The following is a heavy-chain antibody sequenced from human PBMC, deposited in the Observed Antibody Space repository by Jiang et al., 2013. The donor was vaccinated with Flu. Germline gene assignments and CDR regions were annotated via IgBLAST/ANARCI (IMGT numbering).Heavy chain of an antibody. Sequence: VQLLESGGGVVQPGRSLRLSCAASGFGFSSYGMHWVRQAPGKGLEWVAVTWYDGSNKNYADSVKGRFSISRDNSKNTLYLQMNSLRVEDTAVYYCARDFLVVTAPPFDYWGQGTLVTVSS. CDR1: GFGFSSYG. CDR3: ARDFLVVTAPPFDY. V-gene: IGHV3-33*01. CDR2: TWYDGSNK. D-gene: IGHD2-21*02. J-gene: IGHJ4*02.